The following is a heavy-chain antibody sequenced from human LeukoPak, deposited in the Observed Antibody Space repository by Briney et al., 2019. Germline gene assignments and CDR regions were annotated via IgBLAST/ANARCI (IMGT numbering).Heavy chain of an antibody. CDR1: GSTFSSYG. V-gene: IGHV3-30*02. D-gene: IGHD6-19*01. Sequence: GGSLRLSCAASGSTFSSYGMHWVRQAPGKGLEWVAFIRYDGSNKYYADSVKGRFTISRDNSKNTLYLQMNSLRAEDTAVYYCAKDLSSVVAGYDYWGQGTLVTVSS. CDR3: AKDLSSVVAGYDY. J-gene: IGHJ4*02. CDR2: IRYDGSNK.